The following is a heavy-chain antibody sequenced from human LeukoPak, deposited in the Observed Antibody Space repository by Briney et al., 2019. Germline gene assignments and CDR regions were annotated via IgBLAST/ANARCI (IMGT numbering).Heavy chain of an antibody. J-gene: IGHJ2*01. CDR1: GGSVSNGAYS. Sequence: TLSLTCAVSGGSVSNGAYSWNWVRQPPGRGLEWLGYIYHTGSTYYNPSLKNRVTVSVDTSKNQFSLKLSSVTAADTAVYYCARGLLGPQYFDLWGRGTLVTVSS. V-gene: IGHV4-30-2*01. CDR3: ARGLLGPQYFDL. D-gene: IGHD3-16*01. CDR2: IYHTGST.